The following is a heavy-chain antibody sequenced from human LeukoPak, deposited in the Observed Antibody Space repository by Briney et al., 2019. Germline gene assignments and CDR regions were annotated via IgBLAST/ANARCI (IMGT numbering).Heavy chain of an antibody. V-gene: IGHV1-2*02. CDR1: GYTFTGYY. CDR2: INPNSGGT. J-gene: IGHJ3*02. Sequence: ASVKVSCKAPGYTFTGYYMHWVRQAPGQGLEWMGWINPNSGGTNYAQKFQGRVTMTRDTSISTAYMELSRLRSDDTAVYYCARTSTYYYDSSGYSDAFDIWGQGTMVTVSS. CDR3: ARTSTYYYDSSGYSDAFDI. D-gene: IGHD3-22*01.